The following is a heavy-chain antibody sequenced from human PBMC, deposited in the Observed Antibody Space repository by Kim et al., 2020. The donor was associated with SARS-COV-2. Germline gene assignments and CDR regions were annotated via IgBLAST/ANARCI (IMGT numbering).Heavy chain of an antibody. D-gene: IGHD6-19*01. V-gene: IGHV3-11*04. J-gene: IGHJ4*02. CDR3: TRGTSYSSGWYVRY. Sequence: YADSVKGRFTISRDNARNSVYLQMKSLRADDTAVYFCTRGTSYSSGWYVRYWGQGTLVIVSS.